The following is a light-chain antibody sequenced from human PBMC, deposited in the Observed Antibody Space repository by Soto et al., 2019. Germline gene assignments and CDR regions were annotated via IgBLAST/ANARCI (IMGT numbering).Light chain of an antibody. J-gene: IGLJ3*02. Sequence: QSVLTQPPSVSGAPGQRVTISCIGSSSNIGAGYDVHWYQQLPGRAPKLLISRNSNRPSGVPDRFSASKSGASASLTITGLQPEDEADYYCQSYDTSGNGLFGGGTKGTVL. CDR2: RNS. CDR1: SSNIGAGYD. CDR3: QSYDTSGNGL. V-gene: IGLV1-40*01.